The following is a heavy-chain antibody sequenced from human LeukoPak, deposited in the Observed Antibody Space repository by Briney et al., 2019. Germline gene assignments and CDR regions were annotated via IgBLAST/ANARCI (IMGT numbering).Heavy chain of an antibody. D-gene: IGHD5-12*01. Sequence: GGSLRLSCAASGFTFSSYSMHWVRQAPGKGLEWVSAISGSGGSTYYADSVKGRFTISRDNSKNTLYLQMNSLRAEDTAVYYCAKGGYSYYFDYWGQGTLVTVSS. V-gene: IGHV3-23*01. CDR3: AKGGYSYYFDY. CDR2: ISGSGGST. J-gene: IGHJ4*02. CDR1: GFTFSSYS.